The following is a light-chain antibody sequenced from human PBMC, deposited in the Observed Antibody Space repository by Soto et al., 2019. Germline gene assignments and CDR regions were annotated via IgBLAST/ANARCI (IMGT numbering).Light chain of an antibody. V-gene: IGKV3-20*01. Sequence: EIVLTQSPGTLSLSPGERATLSCRASQSVSSSYLAWYQQKPGQAPRLLIYGASSRATGIPDRLSGSGSGTDLTLTISRLEPEDFAVYYCQQYGSSPPLTFGGGTKVEIK. CDR3: QQYGSSPPLT. CDR2: GAS. J-gene: IGKJ4*01. CDR1: QSVSSSY.